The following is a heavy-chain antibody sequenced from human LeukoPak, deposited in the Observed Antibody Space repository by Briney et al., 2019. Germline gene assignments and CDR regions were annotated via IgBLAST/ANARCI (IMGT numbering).Heavy chain of an antibody. Sequence: PGGSLRLSCTASGFTFSSYWMCWVRQAPGKGLEWVANIKQDGSEKYYVDSVKGRFTISRDNAKNSLYLQMNSLRAEDTAVYYCARDSSGDYFIQNYWGQGTLVTVSS. J-gene: IGHJ4*02. CDR2: IKQDGSEK. CDR1: GFTFSSYW. V-gene: IGHV3-7*01. D-gene: IGHD4-17*01. CDR3: ARDSSGDYFIQNY.